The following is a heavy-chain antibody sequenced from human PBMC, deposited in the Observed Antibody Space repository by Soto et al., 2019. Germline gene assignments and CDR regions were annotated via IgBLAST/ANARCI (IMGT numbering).Heavy chain of an antibody. Sequence: QVQLVESGGGVVQPGRSLRLSCAASGFSFSSYAMHWVRQAPGKGLEWVAVISHDGSIKKFADFVEGRFLVFRDNSSNSLFLQMESLKPDDAAVYYCAKELAFGDFCRGLEYWGQGALVTVAS. V-gene: IGHV3-30*18. J-gene: IGHJ4*02. CDR3: AKELAFGDFCRGLEY. CDR1: GFSFSSYA. D-gene: IGHD3-3*01. CDR2: ISHDGSIK.